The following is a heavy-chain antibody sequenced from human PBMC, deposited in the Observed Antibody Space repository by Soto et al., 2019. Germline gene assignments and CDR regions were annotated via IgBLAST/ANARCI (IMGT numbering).Heavy chain of an antibody. J-gene: IGHJ4*02. V-gene: IGHV4-39*01. D-gene: IGHD3-10*01. CDR2: IYYSGST. CDR1: GGSISSSSYY. CDR3: ARLKRGGIASGYYDY. Sequence: TLSLTSTFYGGSISSSSYYWGWIRQPPGKGLEWIGSIYYSGSTYYNPSLKSRVTISVDTSKNQFSLKLSSVTAADTAVYYCARLKRGGIASGYYDYWGQGTLVT.